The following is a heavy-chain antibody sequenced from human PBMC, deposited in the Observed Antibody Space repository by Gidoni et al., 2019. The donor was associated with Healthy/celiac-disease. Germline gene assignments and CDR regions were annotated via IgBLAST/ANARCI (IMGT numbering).Heavy chain of an antibody. CDR3: ASPTYCGGDCYPDNWFDP. CDR2: IYYSGIT. Sequence: TVSGGSISSSSYYWGWIRQPPGKGLEWIWSIYYSGITYYNPSLKSLVTISVDTSKNQFSLKLSSVTAADTAVYYCASPTYCGGDCYPDNWFDPWGQGTLVTVSS. V-gene: IGHV4-39*01. D-gene: IGHD2-21*02. J-gene: IGHJ5*02. CDR1: GGSISSSSYY.